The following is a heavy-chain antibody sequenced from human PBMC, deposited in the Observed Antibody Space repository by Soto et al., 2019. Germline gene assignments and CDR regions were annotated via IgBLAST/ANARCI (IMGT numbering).Heavy chain of an antibody. CDR3: AKGTKVTTYEY. CDR2: ISGSGGST. Sequence: PVGSLRLSCAASGCTFSSYAMSWVRQAPGKGLEWVSAISGSGGSTYYADSVKGRFTISRDNSKNTLYLQMNSLRAEDTAVYYCAKGTKVTTYEYWGQGTLVTVSS. J-gene: IGHJ4*02. D-gene: IGHD4-17*01. CDR1: GCTFSSYA. V-gene: IGHV3-23*01.